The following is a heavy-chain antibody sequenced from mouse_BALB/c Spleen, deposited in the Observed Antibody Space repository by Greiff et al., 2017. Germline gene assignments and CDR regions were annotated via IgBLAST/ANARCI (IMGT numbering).Heavy chain of an antibody. D-gene: IGHD2-14*01. Sequence: QVQLQQSGAELMKPGASVKISCKATGYTFSSYWIEWVKQRPGHGLEWIGEILPGSGSTNYNEKFKGKATFTADTSSNTAYMQLSSLTSEDSAVYYCARGGTRGAMDYWGQGTSVTFSS. V-gene: IGHV1-9*01. CDR2: ILPGSGST. J-gene: IGHJ4*01. CDR1: GYTFSSYW. CDR3: ARGGTRGAMDY.